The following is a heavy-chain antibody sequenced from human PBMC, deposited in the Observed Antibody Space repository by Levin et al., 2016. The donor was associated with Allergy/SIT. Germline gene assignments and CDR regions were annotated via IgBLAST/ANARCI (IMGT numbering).Heavy chain of an antibody. CDR1: GGSISSSNW. Sequence: SETLSLTCAVSGGSISSSNWWSWVRQPPGKGLEWIGEIYHSGSTIYNPSLKSRVTISADKSKNQFSLMLTSVTAADTAVYYCARGYFDSSGYGGLDYWGQGTLVTVSS. V-gene: IGHV4-4*02. J-gene: IGHJ4*02. CDR2: IYHSGST. CDR3: ARGYFDSSGYGGLDY. D-gene: IGHD3-22*01.